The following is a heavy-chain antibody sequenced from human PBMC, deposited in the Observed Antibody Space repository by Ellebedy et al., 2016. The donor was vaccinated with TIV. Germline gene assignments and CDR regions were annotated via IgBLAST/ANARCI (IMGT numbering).Heavy chain of an antibody. CDR1: GFTFSTYG. D-gene: IGHD3-22*01. CDR3: AKEYDRRGYGAYFDH. CDR2: ISYAGSTK. Sequence: GESLKISCAASGFTFSTYGMQWVRQAPGKGLEWVAVISYAGSTKYYADSVKGRFTISRDNSKNTMYLQMNSLRAEDTAVYYCAKEYDRRGYGAYFDHWGQGTLVTVSS. J-gene: IGHJ4*02. V-gene: IGHV3-30*18.